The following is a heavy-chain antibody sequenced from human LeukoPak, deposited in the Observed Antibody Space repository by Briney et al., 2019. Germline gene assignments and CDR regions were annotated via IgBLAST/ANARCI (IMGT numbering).Heavy chain of an antibody. D-gene: IGHD4-17*01. J-gene: IGHJ4*02. Sequence: GGSLRLSCAASGFTLRSYTMNWVRQAPGKGLEWVSSISSSSSYIYYADSVKGRFTISRDNAKNSLYLQMNSLRAEDTAVYYCARVGYGDYVVAADYWGQGTLVTVSS. CDR3: ARVGYGDYVVAADY. V-gene: IGHV3-21*01. CDR2: ISSSSSYI. CDR1: GFTLRSYT.